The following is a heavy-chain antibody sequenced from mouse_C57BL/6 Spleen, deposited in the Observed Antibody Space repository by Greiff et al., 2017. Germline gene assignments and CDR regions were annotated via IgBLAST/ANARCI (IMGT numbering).Heavy chain of an antibody. CDR3: ARRDGYPGDYFDY. CDR2: INPNYGTT. Sequence: VHVKQSGPELVKPGASVKISCKASGYSFTDYYMNWVKQSHGKSLEWIGVINPNYGTTSYNQKFKGKATLTVDQSSSTAYMQLNSLTSEDSAVDYCARRDGYPGDYFDYWGQGTTLTVSS. J-gene: IGHJ2*01. V-gene: IGHV1-39*01. CDR1: GYSFTDYY. D-gene: IGHD2-3*01.